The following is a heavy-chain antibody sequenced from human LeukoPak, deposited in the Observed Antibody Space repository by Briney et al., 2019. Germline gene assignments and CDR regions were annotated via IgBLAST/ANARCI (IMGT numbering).Heavy chain of an antibody. CDR3: ARDIRYYDSSGYSRLDP. Sequence: SETLSLTCTVSGDSISSSSSYWGWIRQPPGEGLEWIGSIYYSGSTYYNPSLKSRVTISVDTSKNQFSLKLSSVTAADTAVYYCARDIRYYDSSGYSRLDPWGQGTLVTVSS. J-gene: IGHJ5*02. V-gene: IGHV4-39*01. CDR2: IYYSGST. CDR1: GDSISSSSSY. D-gene: IGHD3-22*01.